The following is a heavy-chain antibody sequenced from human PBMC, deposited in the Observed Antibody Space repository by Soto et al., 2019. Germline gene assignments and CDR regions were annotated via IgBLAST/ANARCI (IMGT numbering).Heavy chain of an antibody. CDR1: GYTFTGYY. Sequence: GASVKVSCKASGYTFTGYYMHWVRQAPGQGLEWMGWINPNSGGTNYAQKFQGRVTMTRDTSISTAYMELSRLRSDDTAVYYCARDLTAVDYYGMDVWGKGTTVTVSS. CDR3: ARDLTAVDYYGMDV. J-gene: IGHJ6*04. V-gene: IGHV1-2*02. CDR2: INPNSGGT.